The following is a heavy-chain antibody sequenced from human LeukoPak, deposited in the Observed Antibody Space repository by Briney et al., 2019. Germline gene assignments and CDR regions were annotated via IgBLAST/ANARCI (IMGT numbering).Heavy chain of an antibody. Sequence: PSETLSLTCTVSGGSVNSGSYYWSWIRQPAGKGLEWIGRMFTTGTINYNLSLKSRVTISLDTSKNQFSLKLSSVTAADTAVYYCARLSGRDYYFDYWGQGTLVTVSS. CDR1: GGSVNSGSYY. V-gene: IGHV4-61*02. CDR3: ARLSGRDYYFDY. CDR2: MFTTGTI. D-gene: IGHD4/OR15-4a*01. J-gene: IGHJ4*02.